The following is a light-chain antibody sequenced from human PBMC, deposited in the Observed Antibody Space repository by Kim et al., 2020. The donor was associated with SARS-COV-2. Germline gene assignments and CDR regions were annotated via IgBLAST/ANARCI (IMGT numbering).Light chain of an antibody. J-gene: IGKJ5*01. V-gene: IGKV3-11*01. Sequence: EIVLTQSPATLSLSPGERATLSCRASQSVRTYLAWYQQKPGQSPRLLFYDASNRATGIPSRFSGSGSGTDFTLTISILEPEDFAVYYCQQRGNWHTFGQWTRLEIK. CDR1: QSVRTY. CDR3: QQRGNWHT. CDR2: DAS.